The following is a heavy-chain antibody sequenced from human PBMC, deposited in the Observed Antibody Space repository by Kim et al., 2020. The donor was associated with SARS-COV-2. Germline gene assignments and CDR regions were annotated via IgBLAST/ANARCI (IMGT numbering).Heavy chain of an antibody. CDR3: ARMGYCSSTSCYSKQNHNGMDV. J-gene: IGHJ6*02. V-gene: IGHV4-4*02. D-gene: IGHD2-2*01. CDR1: GGSISSSNW. Sequence: SETLSLTCAVSGGSISSSNWWSWVRQPPGKGLEWIGEIYHSGSTNYNPSLKSRVTISVDKSKNQFSLKLSSVTAADTAVYYCARMGYCSSTSCYSKQNHNGMDVCGQGTTVTVSS. CDR2: IYHSGST.